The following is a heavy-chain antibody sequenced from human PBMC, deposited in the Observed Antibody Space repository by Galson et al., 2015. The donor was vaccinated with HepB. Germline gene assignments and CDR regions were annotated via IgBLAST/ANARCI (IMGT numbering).Heavy chain of an antibody. Sequence: ETLSLTCAVSGGSISSSNWWSWVRQPPGKGLEWIGEIYHSGSTNYNPSLKSRVTISVDKSKNQFSLKLSSVTAADTAVYYCARRQIAVAVWVWFDPWGQGTLVTVSS. CDR2: IYHSGST. CDR3: ARRQIAVAVWVWFDP. V-gene: IGHV4-4*02. CDR1: GGSISSSNW. D-gene: IGHD6-19*01. J-gene: IGHJ5*02.